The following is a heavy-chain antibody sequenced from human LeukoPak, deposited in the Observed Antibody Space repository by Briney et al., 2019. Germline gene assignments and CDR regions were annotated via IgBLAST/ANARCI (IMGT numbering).Heavy chain of an antibody. V-gene: IGHV1-69*06. CDR2: IIPIFGTA. J-gene: IGHJ4*02. Sequence: ASVKVSCKASGGTFSSYAISWVRQAPGQGLEWMGGIIPIFGTANYAQKFQGRVTITADKSTSTAYMELSSLRSEDTAVYYCARNKEGKSLDYWGQGTLVTVSS. CDR1: GGTFSSYA. CDR3: ARNKEGKSLDY.